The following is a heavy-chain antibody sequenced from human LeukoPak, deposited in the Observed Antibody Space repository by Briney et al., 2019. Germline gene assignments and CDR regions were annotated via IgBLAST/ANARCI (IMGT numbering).Heavy chain of an antibody. CDR1: GGYISSYY. V-gene: IGHV4-59*01. D-gene: IGHD5-12*01. CDR3: ARARGSSGYEIDY. Sequence: PSETLSLTCNVSGGYISSYYWSWIRQPPGKRLEWLGYIYYTGSTNYNPSLKSRVTISVDTSKNQFSLNLRSVTAADTAVYYCARARGSSGYEIDYWGQGTLVAVSS. J-gene: IGHJ4*02. CDR2: IYYTGST.